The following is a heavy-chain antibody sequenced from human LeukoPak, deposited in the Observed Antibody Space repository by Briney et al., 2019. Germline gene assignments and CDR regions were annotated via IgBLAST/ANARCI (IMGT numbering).Heavy chain of an antibody. CDR3: ARDHSVVWFGEPAYFDY. CDR2: MNPNSGNT. J-gene: IGHJ4*02. V-gene: IGHV1-8*01. CDR1: GYTFTSYD. D-gene: IGHD3-10*01. Sequence: ASVKVSCKASGYTFTSYDINWVRQATGQGLEWMGWMNPNSGNTGYAQKFQGRVTMTTDTSTSTAYMELRSLRSDDTAVYYCARDHSVVWFGEPAYFDYWGQGTLVTVSS.